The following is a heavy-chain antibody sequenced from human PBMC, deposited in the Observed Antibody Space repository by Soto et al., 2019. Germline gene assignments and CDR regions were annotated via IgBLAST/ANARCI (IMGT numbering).Heavy chain of an antibody. V-gene: IGHV4-59*01. D-gene: IGHD2-2*01. J-gene: IGHJ3*02. Sequence: SETLSLTCIGSGGSISSYYWSWIRQPPGKGLEWIGYMYYRGNTNYNPSLKSRITISGGTSKSQFSLKLSSVTAADTAVYYCARARGFDCDDTSCRDLAGFDIWGQGTMVPVSS. CDR3: ARARGFDCDDTSCRDLAGFDI. CDR1: GGSISSYY. CDR2: MYYRGNT.